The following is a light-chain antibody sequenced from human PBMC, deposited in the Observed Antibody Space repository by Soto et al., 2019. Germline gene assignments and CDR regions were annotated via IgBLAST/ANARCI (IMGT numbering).Light chain of an antibody. J-gene: IGKJ1*01. CDR3: QQYRTSTQT. CDR1: QTVGSDY. V-gene: IGKV3-20*01. Sequence: DIVLTQSPGTLSLSPGESATLSCRASQTVGSDYLAWYQQRPGQAPRLLIYGTSSRATGIPDRFSGSGSGTDFTLTISRLEPGDFAVYYCQQYRTSTQTFGQGTKVEIK. CDR2: GTS.